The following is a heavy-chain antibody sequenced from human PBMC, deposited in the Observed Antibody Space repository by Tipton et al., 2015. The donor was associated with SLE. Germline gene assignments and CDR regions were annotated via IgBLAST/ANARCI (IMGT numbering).Heavy chain of an antibody. J-gene: IGHJ6*02. CDR3: ARVRATITRPHYYYGMDV. Sequence: SLRLSCAASGFTFSSSAMHWVRQAPGKGLEYVSAISSNGGSTYYADSVKGRFTISRDNAKNTLYLQMNSLRAEDTAVYYCARVRATITRPHYYYGMDVWGQGTTVTVSS. V-gene: IGHV3-64*02. D-gene: IGHD6-6*01. CDR1: GFTFSSSA. CDR2: ISSNGGST.